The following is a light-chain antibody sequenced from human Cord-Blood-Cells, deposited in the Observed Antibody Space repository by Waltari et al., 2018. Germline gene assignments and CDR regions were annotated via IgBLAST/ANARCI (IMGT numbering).Light chain of an antibody. V-gene: IGLV2-14*01. J-gene: IGLJ1*01. Sequence: QSALTQHASVSGSPGPSITTSCTGTSSDAGGYNYVSWYQQHQGKAPKLMVYDVSNRPSAASNRFSVAKSGNTASLTISGLQAEDEADYYCSSYTSSSALYVFGTGTKVTVL. CDR1: SSDAGGYNY. CDR3: SSYTSSSALYV. CDR2: DVS.